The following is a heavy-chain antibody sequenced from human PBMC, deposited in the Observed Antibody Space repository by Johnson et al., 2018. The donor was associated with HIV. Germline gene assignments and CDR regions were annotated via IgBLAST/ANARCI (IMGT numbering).Heavy chain of an antibody. J-gene: IGHJ3*02. V-gene: IGHV3-11*01. CDR2: ISSSGSTI. D-gene: IGHD2-15*01. Sequence: QMLLVESGGGLVKPVGSLRLSCAASGFSFSDYYMSWIRQAPGKGLEWVSYISSSGSTIYYADSVVKGRFTISRDNSKNTLYLQMNSLRAEDTACYYWARVRGDWHGGSCYRWGTFDIWGQGTMVTVSP. CDR1: GFSFSDYY. CDR3: ARVRGDWHGGSCYRWGTFDI.